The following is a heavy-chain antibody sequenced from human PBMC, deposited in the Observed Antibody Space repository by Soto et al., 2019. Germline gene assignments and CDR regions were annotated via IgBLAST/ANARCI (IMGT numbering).Heavy chain of an antibody. CDR1: GGSISSYY. J-gene: IGHJ4*02. CDR3: AGGYYYDISGYLLFDY. CDR2: IYYSGST. Sequence: PSETLSLTCTVSGGSISSYYWSWIRQPPGKGLEWIGYIYYSGSTNYNPSLKSRVTISVDTSKNQFSLKLSSVTAADTAVYYCAGGYYYDISGYLLFDYWGQETLVTVSS. D-gene: IGHD3-22*01. V-gene: IGHV4-59*01.